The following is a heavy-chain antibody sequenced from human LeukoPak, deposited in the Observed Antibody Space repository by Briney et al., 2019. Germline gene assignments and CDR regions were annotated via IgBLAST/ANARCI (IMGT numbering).Heavy chain of an antibody. CDR1: GFTFSSYA. D-gene: IGHD3-10*01. Sequence: GRSLRLSCAASGFTFSSYAMHWVRQAPGKGLEWVAVISYDGSNKYYADSVKGRFTISRDNSKNTLYLQMNSLRAEDTAVYYCAKDPYYYGSGSQVPDCWGQGTLVTVSS. CDR3: AKDPYYYGSGSQVPDC. CDR2: ISYDGSNK. V-gene: IGHV3-30-3*01. J-gene: IGHJ4*02.